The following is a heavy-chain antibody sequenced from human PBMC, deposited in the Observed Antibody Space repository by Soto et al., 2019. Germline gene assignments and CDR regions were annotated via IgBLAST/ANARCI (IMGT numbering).Heavy chain of an antibody. D-gene: IGHD2-2*01. CDR3: ARDPPNAKTQLDYGMDV. CDR2: ISARGGST. V-gene: IGHV3-23*01. CDR1: GFTFSSYT. Sequence: PGGSLRLSCAASGFTFSSYTMNWVRQAPGKGLEWVSLISARGGSTYYADSVKGRFTISRDNSKNTLYLQMNSLRAEDTGVYYCARDPPNAKTQLDYGMDVCGQGPAVTVYS. J-gene: IGHJ6*02.